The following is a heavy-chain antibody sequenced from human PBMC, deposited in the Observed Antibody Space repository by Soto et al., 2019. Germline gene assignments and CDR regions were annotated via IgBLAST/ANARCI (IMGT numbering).Heavy chain of an antibody. Sequence: SLRLCCAASGFAFSSYGMPCVRQARGKGLEWVAVIWYDGSNKYYADSVKGRFTISRDNSKNTLYLQMNSLRAEDTAVYYCARDSDIVLMVYAMDVWGQGTTVTVSS. V-gene: IGHV3-33*01. CDR1: GFAFSSYG. J-gene: IGHJ6*02. CDR2: IWYDGSNK. CDR3: ARDSDIVLMVYAMDV. D-gene: IGHD2-8*01.